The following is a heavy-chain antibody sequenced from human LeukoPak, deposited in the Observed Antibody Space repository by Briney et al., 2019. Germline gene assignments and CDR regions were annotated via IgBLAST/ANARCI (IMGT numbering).Heavy chain of an antibody. Sequence: SVKVSCKASGGTFSSYAISWVRQAPGQGLEWMGGIIPIFGTANYAQKFQGRVTITADKSTSTAYMELSSLRSEDTAVYYCASSLSIAVAGDDAFDIWGQGTMVTVSS. CDR1: GGTFSSYA. D-gene: IGHD6-19*01. CDR2: IIPIFGTA. J-gene: IGHJ3*02. CDR3: ASSLSIAVAGDDAFDI. V-gene: IGHV1-69*06.